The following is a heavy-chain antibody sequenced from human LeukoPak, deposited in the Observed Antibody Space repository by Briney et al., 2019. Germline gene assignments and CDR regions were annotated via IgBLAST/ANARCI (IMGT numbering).Heavy chain of an antibody. D-gene: IGHD3-22*01. CDR2: ISSSSSTI. J-gene: IGHJ1*01. CDR1: GFSFSSYS. Sequence: GGSLRLSCVASGFSFSSYSINWVRQAPGKGLEWVSYISSSSSTIYYADSVKGRFTISRDNAKNSLYLQMNSLRAEDTAVYYCARKPASYYYDSSGYYYFQHWGQGTLVTVSS. CDR3: ARKPASYYYDSSGYYYFQH. V-gene: IGHV3-48*01.